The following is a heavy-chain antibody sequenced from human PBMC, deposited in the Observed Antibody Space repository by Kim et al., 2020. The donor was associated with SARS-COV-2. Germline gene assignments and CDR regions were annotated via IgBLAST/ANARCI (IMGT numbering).Heavy chain of an antibody. Sequence: SVKVSCKASGGAFSNQPVSWVRQAPGQGREWMGGIIPRFGLSNSAQKFQERITITAVESTTTAYLEVRSLTPDDTAIYYCVRGLTATSTFWGQGTLVTVSS. J-gene: IGHJ4*02. V-gene: IGHV1-69*13. D-gene: IGHD7-27*01. CDR2: IIPRFGLS. CDR1: GGAFSNQP. CDR3: VRGLTATSTF.